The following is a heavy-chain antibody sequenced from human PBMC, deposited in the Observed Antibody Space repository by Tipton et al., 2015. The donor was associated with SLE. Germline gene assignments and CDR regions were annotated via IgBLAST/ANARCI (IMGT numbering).Heavy chain of an antibody. Sequence: TLSLTCAVYGGSFSGYYWSWIRQPPGKGLEWIGEINHSGSTNYNPSLKSRVTISVDTSKNQFSLKLSSVTAADTAVYYCARGLGRITMIVVASPLDYWGQGTLVTVSS. CDR3: ARGLGRITMIVVASPLDY. CDR1: GGSFSGYY. D-gene: IGHD3-22*01. CDR2: INHSGST. V-gene: IGHV4-34*01. J-gene: IGHJ4*02.